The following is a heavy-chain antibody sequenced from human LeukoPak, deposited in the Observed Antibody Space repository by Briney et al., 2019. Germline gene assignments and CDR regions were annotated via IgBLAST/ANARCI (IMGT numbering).Heavy chain of an antibody. V-gene: IGHV1-69*05. Sequence: ASVKVSCKASGGTLSSYAISWVRQAPGQGLEWMGGIIPVFGTAYYAQTFQGRVTITTDGSTSTAYMALSSLRSEDTAVYYCARGLDYYDSSGYYEGGFGLDYWGQGTLVTVSS. D-gene: IGHD3-22*01. CDR3: ARGLDYYDSSGYYEGGFGLDY. CDR2: IIPVFGTA. J-gene: IGHJ4*02. CDR1: GGTLSSYA.